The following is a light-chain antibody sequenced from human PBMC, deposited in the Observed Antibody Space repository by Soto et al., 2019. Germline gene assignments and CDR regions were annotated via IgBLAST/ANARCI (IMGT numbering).Light chain of an antibody. J-gene: IGKJ5*01. CDR1: QSVSGN. V-gene: IGKV3-15*01. CDR2: GVS. Sequence: ETVITQSPATLSLSPGERATLYCRASQSVSGNVGWYQQIPGQAPRLLIYGVSTRATGVPDRFSGSGSGTDFTLTISSLQSEDFAVYYCQQYNNWPPITFGQGTRLEIK. CDR3: QQYNNWPPIT.